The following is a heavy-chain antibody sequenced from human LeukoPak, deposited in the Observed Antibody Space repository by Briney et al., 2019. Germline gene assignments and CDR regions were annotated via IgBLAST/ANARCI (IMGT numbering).Heavy chain of an antibody. D-gene: IGHD6-13*01. V-gene: IGHV4-61*01. CDR2: IYYSGST. CDR1: GGSVSSGSYY. Sequence: SETLSLTCTVSGGSVSSGSYYWSWIRQSPGKGLEWIGYIYYSGSTNYNPSLKSRVTISVDTSKNQFSLQLNSVTPEDTAVYYCARDGAAADFDVRYYYGMDVWGQGTTVTVSS. CDR3: ARDGAAADFDVRYYYGMDV. J-gene: IGHJ6*02.